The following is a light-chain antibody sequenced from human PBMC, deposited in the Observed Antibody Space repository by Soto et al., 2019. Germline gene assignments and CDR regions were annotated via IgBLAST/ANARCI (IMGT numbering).Light chain of an antibody. CDR3: QQYLAIPRT. V-gene: IGKV3-15*01. J-gene: IGKJ1*01. CDR2: AAS. Sequence: IVMTQSPATLSVSPGDRATLSCRASQSVSINLAWYQQKPGQVPRLLIYAASTRATAIPARFSGSGSETDFTLTISSLQAEDVAVYYCQQYLAIPRTFGQGTKVDI. CDR1: QSVSIN.